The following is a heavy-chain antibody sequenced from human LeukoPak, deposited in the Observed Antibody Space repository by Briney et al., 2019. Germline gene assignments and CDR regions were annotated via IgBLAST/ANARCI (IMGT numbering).Heavy chain of an antibody. V-gene: IGHV3-7*01. Sequence: GGSLRLSCAASGSTFSSYWMSWVRQAPGKGLEWVANIKQDGSEKYYVDSVKGRFTISRDNAKNSLHLQMNSLRAEDTAVYYCASTYYYDSSGYYLWYYYYGMDVWGQGTTVTVSS. CDR1: GSTFSSYW. D-gene: IGHD3-22*01. J-gene: IGHJ6*02. CDR2: IKQDGSEK. CDR3: ASTYYYDSSGYYLWYYYYGMDV.